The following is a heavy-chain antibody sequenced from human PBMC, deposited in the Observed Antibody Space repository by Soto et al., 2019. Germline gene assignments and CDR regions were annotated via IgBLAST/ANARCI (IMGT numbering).Heavy chain of an antibody. CDR3: VRHAQWVTRAY. CDR1: GGSISSSSYY. V-gene: IGHV4-39*01. Sequence: PSETLSLTCTVSGGSISSSSYYWGWIRQPPGKGLEWIGSIYYSGSTYYNPSLKSRVTISVDTSKNQFSLKLSSVTAADTAVYYCVRHAQWVTRAYWGPGPLVTVSS. D-gene: IGHD6-19*01. CDR2: IYYSGST. J-gene: IGHJ4*02.